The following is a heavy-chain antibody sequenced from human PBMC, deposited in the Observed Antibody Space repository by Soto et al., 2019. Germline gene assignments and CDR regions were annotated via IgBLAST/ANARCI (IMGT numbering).Heavy chain of an antibody. CDR3: AVGGVGSSSPYYGMDV. CDR2: ISYDGSNK. J-gene: IGHJ6*02. CDR1: GFTFSSYG. V-gene: IGHV3-30*03. D-gene: IGHD6-6*01. Sequence: ESGGGVVQPGRSLRLSCAASGFTFSSYGMHWVRQAPGKGLEWVAVISYDGSNKYYADSVKGRFTISRDNSKNTLYLQMNSLRAEDTAVYYCAVGGVGSSSPYYGMDVWGQGTTVTVSS.